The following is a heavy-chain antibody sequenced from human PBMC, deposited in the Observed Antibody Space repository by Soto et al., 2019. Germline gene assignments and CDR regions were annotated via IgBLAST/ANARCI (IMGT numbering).Heavy chain of an antibody. CDR2: IYHSGST. J-gene: IGHJ4*02. CDR1: GGSISSGGYS. CDR3: ARSQTTVTSHAY. Sequence: SETLSLTCAVSGGSISSGGYSWSWIRQPPGKGLEWIGYIYHSGSTYYNPSLKSRVTISVDRSKNQFSLKLSSVTAADTAVYYCARSQTTVTSHAYSGQRTLVTVSS. V-gene: IGHV4-30-2*01. D-gene: IGHD4-17*01.